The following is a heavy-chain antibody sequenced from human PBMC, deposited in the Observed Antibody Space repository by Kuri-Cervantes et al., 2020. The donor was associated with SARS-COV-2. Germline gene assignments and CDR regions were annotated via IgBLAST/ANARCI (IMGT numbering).Heavy chain of an antibody. D-gene: IGHD3-3*01. CDR2: INAGNGNT. J-gene: IGHJ6*02. V-gene: IGHV1-3*01. CDR1: GYTFTSYA. Sequence: ASVKVSCKASGYTFTSYAMHWVRQAPGQRLEWMGWINAGNGNTKYSQKFQGRVTITRDTSASTADMELSSLRSEDTAVYYCARLNFGVRYYYGMDVWGQGTTVTVSS. CDR3: ARLNFGVRYYYGMDV.